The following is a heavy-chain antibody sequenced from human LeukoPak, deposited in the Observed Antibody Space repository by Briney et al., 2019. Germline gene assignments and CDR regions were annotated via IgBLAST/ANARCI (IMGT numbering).Heavy chain of an antibody. V-gene: IGHV3-74*01. Sequence: GGSLRLSCEASGFSFNNYWMHWVRQAAGKGLVWVARINTDESSTSYADSVKGRFTISRDNAKKTLFLQMNSLRVEDTAVYYCARDGYCSGGRCYGMDVWGQGTTVTVSS. J-gene: IGHJ6*02. CDR3: ARDGYCSGGRCYGMDV. CDR1: GFSFNNYW. CDR2: INTDESST. D-gene: IGHD2-15*01.